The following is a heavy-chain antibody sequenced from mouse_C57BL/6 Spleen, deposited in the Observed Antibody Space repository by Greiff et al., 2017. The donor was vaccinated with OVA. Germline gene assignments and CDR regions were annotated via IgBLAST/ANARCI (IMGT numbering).Heavy chain of an antibody. V-gene: IGHV1-59*01. CDR3: ARSITTVVEGYFDV. D-gene: IGHD1-1*01. J-gene: IGHJ1*03. CDR2: IDTSDSYT. CDR1: GYTFTSYW. Sequence: VQLQQPGAELVRPGTSVKLSCKASGYTFTSYWMPWVKQRPGQGLEWIGVIDTSDSYTNYTQKFKGKATFTVDTSSSTAYMQLSSLTSEDSAVYYCARSITTVVEGYFDVWGTGTTVTVSS.